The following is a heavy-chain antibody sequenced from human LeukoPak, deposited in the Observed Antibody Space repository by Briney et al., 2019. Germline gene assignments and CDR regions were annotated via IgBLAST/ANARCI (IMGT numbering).Heavy chain of an antibody. J-gene: IGHJ5*02. CDR3: TREGMGTSFSAWFDP. CDR1: GFTFSNYG. D-gene: IGHD1-7*01. CDR2: IGSDGRTD. V-gene: IGHV3-30*03. Sequence: GGSLRLSCAASGFTFSNYGMHWVRQAPGKGLEWVAVIGSDGRTDYYADPVKGRFTISRDSSRNMMYLQMNSLRTEDTAVYYCTREGMGTSFSAWFDPWGQGTLVTVSS.